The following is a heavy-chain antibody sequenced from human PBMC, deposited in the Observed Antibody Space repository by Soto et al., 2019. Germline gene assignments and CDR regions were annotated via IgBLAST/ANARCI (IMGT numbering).Heavy chain of an antibody. D-gene: IGHD3-3*01. CDR3: NSRKPLYRKRNSWRAEDTVVYYGAKERPRGGPPYYYGMDV. J-gene: IGHJ6*04. V-gene: IGHV3-30*03. CDR1: GFTFSSYG. CDR2: ISYDGSNK. Sequence: QVQLVESGGGVVQPGRSLRLSCAASGFTFSSYGMHWVRQAPGKGLEWVAVISYDGSNKYYADSVKGRFTISRDNSKNGRKKYSQASVRGEFPIPRKNSRKPLYRKRNSWRAEDTVVYYGAKERPRGGPPYYYGMDVGAKGTTVTVPS.